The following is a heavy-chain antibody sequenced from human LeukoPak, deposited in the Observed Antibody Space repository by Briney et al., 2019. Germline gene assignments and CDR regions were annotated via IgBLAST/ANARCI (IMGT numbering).Heavy chain of an antibody. CDR2: IWSDGTNE. J-gene: IGHJ4*02. D-gene: IGHD1-26*01. V-gene: IGHV3-33*01. CDR3: ARASGTGSYILDY. CDR1: GFSFSTCA. Sequence: GRSLRLSCVASGFSFSTCAIHWVRQAPGKGLEWVAIIWSDGTNEEYANSVKGRFTISRDNFENTVYLQMNSLRAEDTAVYYCARASGTGSYILDYWGQGTLLTVSP.